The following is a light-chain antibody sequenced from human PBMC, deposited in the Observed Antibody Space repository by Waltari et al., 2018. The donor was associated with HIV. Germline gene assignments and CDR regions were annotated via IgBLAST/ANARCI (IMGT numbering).Light chain of an antibody. CDR1: DSNIGSDV. Sequence: QSVLTQRPSASGTPGQRVTISCSGSDSNIGSDVVNCYQQLPGTAPKLLIYSNNHRPSGVPDRFSGSKSGTSASLAISGLQSEDEGSYYCAAWDATLKALLFGGGTKLTVL. CDR2: SNN. J-gene: IGLJ2*01. CDR3: AAWDATLKALL. V-gene: IGLV1-44*01.